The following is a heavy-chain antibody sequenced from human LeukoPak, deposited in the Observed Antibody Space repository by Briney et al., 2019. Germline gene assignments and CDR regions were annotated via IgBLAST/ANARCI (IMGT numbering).Heavy chain of an antibody. CDR2: INPNGGRI. J-gene: IGHJ4*02. CDR1: GYTFIGYY. D-gene: IGHD6-19*01. Sequence: ASVKVSCTASGYTFIGYYIHWVRQAPGQGLEWVGWINPNGGRINYAQKFQGRVTMTRDTSISTAYMELSRLRSDDSAVYYCARDQRLVAGTFYFDYWGQGTLVTVSS. CDR3: ARDQRLVAGTFYFDY. V-gene: IGHV1-2*02.